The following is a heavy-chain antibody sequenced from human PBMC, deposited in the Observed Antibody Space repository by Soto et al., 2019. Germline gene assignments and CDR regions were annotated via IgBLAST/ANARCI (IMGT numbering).Heavy chain of an antibody. CDR1: GYTFTNYD. D-gene: IGHD6-19*01. Sequence: ASVKVSCKASGYTFTNYDFNWVRQAPGHGLEWMGWISTYNGDTNYAQKLQGRVTMTTDTSTSTAYMELRSLRSDDTAVYYCARVGTAVAGTSYFAYSGQGTLVPVSS. J-gene: IGHJ4*02. CDR2: ISTYNGDT. CDR3: ARVGTAVAGTSYFAY. V-gene: IGHV1-18*01.